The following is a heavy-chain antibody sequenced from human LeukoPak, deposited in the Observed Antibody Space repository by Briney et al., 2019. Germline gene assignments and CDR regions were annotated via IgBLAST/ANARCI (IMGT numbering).Heavy chain of an antibody. J-gene: IGHJ4*02. V-gene: IGHV3-73*01. CDR1: GFTFSRYW. CDR2: IRSKANSYAT. Sequence: GGSLRLSCAASGFTFSRYWLTWVRQAPGKGLEWVGRIRSKANSYATAYAASVKGRFTISRDDSKNTAYLQMNSLKTEDTAVYYCTRDSSGYYWGQGTLVTVSS. D-gene: IGHD3-22*01. CDR3: TRDSSGYY.